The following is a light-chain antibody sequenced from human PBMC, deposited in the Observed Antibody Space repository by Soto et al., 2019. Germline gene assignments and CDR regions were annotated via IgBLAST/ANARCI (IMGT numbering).Light chain of an antibody. CDR2: DVK. J-gene: IGLJ1*01. CDR3: CSYAGDYTFV. Sequence: QSALTQPRSESGSPGQSVTLSCTGTSSDVGGYNYVTWYQQYPGKAPKVMIYDVKTRPSGVPDRFSGSKSGNTASLTISGLQAEDEADYYCCSYAGDYTFVFGTGTKLTVL. CDR1: SSDVGGYNY. V-gene: IGLV2-11*01.